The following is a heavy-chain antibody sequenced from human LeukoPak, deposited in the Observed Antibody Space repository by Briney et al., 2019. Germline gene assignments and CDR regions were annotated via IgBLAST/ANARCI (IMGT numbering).Heavy chain of an antibody. V-gene: IGHV4-4*09. CDR2: IYATGST. D-gene: IGHD6-13*01. Sequence: PPETLSLTSTVSADSISTYYWSWIRQPPGQGLEWISYIYATGSTNYIPSLKRRLTISVDTSKNHFSLNLNSVTAADTAVYYCARHGKQQLVQPWFDHWGQGILVTVSS. CDR1: ADSISTYY. CDR3: ARHGKQQLVQPWFDH. J-gene: IGHJ5*02.